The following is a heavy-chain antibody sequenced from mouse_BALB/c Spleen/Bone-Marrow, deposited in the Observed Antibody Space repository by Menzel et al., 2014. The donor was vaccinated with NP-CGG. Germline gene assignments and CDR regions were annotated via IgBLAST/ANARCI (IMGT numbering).Heavy chain of an antibody. CDR3: ARGGNYAMDY. V-gene: IGHV3-5*02. Sequence: EVQLQQSGPGLVKPSQTVSLTCTVTGISITTGNYRWSWIRQFPGNKLEWIGYIYYSGTITYNPSLTSRTTITRDTSKNQFFLEMNSLTAEDTATYYCARGGNYAMDYWGQGTSVTVSS. CDR2: IYYSGTI. D-gene: IGHD1-1*02. J-gene: IGHJ4*01. CDR1: GISITTGNYR.